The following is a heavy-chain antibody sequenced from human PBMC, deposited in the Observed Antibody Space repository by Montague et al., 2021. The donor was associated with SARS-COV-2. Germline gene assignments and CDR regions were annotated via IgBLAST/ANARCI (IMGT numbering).Heavy chain of an antibody. CDR3: ARHALGYFDWLNEGYFDY. CDR2: IYYSGST. J-gene: IGHJ4*02. Sequence: SETLSLTCTVPGGSTSGHNGSWNRQTPGKGLEWIGYIYYSGSTNYNPSLKSRVTISIDTSKNQFSLKLSSVTAADTAVYYCARHALGYFDWLNEGYFDYWGQGTLVTVSS. CDR1: GGSTSGHN. D-gene: IGHD3-9*01. V-gene: IGHV4-59*08.